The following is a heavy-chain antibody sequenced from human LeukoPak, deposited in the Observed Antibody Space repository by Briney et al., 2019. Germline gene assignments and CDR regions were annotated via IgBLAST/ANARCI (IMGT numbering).Heavy chain of an antibody. Sequence: SETLCLTCTVSGGSISSGGYYWIWIRQPPEKGLEWIGYIYYSGSTYYNPSLKSRVTISVDTSKNQFSLKLSSVTAADTAVYYCARGAPPGSRVVVAATAFDYWGQGTLVTVSS. CDR2: IYYSGST. CDR3: ARGAPPGSRVVVAATAFDY. CDR1: GGSISSGGYY. D-gene: IGHD2-15*01. V-gene: IGHV4-30-4*08. J-gene: IGHJ4*02.